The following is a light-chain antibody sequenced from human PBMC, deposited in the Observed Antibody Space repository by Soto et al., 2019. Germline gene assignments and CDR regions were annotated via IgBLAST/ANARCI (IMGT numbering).Light chain of an antibody. V-gene: IGKV1-33*01. CDR1: QDISNY. Sequence: DIQMTQSPSSLSASVGDRVTITCQASQDISNYLNWYQQKPGKAPELLIYGASNLETGVPSRFSGSGSWTDFTFTISSLQPEDIATYYCQQYDNLPITFGGGTKVEIK. CDR3: QQYDNLPIT. J-gene: IGKJ4*01. CDR2: GAS.